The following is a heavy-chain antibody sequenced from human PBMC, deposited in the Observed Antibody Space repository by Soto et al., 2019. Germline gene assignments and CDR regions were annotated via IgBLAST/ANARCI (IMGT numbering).Heavy chain of an antibody. CDR3: ATARHCSSDACPAAE. D-gene: IGHD2-2*01. CDR2: IGPNPANT. CDR1: GFPFSTSG. J-gene: IGHJ4*02. V-gene: IGHV3-23*01. Sequence: PGGSLRLSCAASGFPFSTSGMLWVRQPPGEGLEWVSAIGPNPANTKYTDSVKGRFTISRDNSKNTVFLQMSTLRAEDTALYYCATARHCSSDACPAAEWGQGTLVTVSS.